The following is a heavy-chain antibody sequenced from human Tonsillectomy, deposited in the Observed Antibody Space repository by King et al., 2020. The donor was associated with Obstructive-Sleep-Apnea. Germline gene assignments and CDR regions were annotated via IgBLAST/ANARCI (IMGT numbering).Heavy chain of an antibody. CDR2: ISGSGGST. CDR3: AGDRCSSISCATGIGLFDH. D-gene: IGHD2-2*01. CDR1: GFTFSSYA. J-gene: IGHJ4*02. V-gene: IGHV3-23*04. Sequence: VQLVESGGGLVQPGGSLRLSCAASGFTFSSYAMSWVRQAPGKGLEWGSGISGSGGSTYYTDSVKGRFTISRDNSKNTMYLQMNSLRAEDTAVYYCAGDRCSSISCATGIGLFDHWGQGTLVIVSS.